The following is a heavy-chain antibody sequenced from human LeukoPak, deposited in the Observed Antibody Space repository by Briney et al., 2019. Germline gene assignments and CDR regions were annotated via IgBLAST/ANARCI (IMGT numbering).Heavy chain of an antibody. CDR1: GFTFSSYA. Sequence: GGSLRLSCAASGFTFSSYAMSWVRQAPGKGLEWVSSISGSGDRTHYGDSVKGRFTISRDNPKNTLYLQMNSLRAEDTAVYYCAKIGGYYNYWGQGTLVTVSS. V-gene: IGHV3-23*01. CDR2: ISGSGDRT. CDR3: AKIGGYYNY. J-gene: IGHJ4*02. D-gene: IGHD1-26*01.